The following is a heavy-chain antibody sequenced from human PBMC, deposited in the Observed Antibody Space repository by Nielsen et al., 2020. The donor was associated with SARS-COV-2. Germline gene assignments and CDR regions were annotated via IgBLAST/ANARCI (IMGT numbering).Heavy chain of an antibody. V-gene: IGHV3-7*01. J-gene: IGHJ6*02. D-gene: IGHD2-2*01. CDR2: INPDGSEK. Sequence: VRQAPGKGLEWVADINPDGSEKFYVDSVKGRFTISRDNSKNTLYLQMNSLRTEDTAVYYCAREDVVVVPAAKGSYYYYGMDVWGQGTTVTVSS. CDR3: AREDVVVVPAAKGSYYYYGMDV.